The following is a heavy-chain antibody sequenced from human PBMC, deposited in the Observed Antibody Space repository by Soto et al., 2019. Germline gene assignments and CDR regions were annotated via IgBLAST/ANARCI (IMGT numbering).Heavy chain of an antibody. D-gene: IGHD3-9*01. J-gene: IGHJ4*02. CDR3: STLGRLTGYNV. CDR1: GFIFSNTW. CDR2: IKSKIEGGTI. V-gene: IGHV3-15*07. Sequence: EVQLVESGGGLVKPGESLRLSCAGSGFIFSNTWMNWVRQAPGKGLEWVGRIKSKIEGGTIDYTAPVKGRFTISRDDSRNMLYLQMNGLKTEDTAIYYCSTLGRLTGYNVGGQGTLVTVSS.